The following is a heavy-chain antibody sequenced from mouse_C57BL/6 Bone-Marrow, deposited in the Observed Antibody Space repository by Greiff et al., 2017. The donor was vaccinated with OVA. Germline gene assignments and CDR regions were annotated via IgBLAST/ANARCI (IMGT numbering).Heavy chain of an antibody. V-gene: IGHV14-3*01. J-gene: IGHJ3*01. Sequence: EVKLMESVAELVRPGASVKLSCTASGFNIKNTYMHWVKQRPEQGLEWIGRIDPANGNTKYAPKFQGKATITADTSSNTAYLQLSSLTSEDTAIYYCSNWLKGYDRFAYWGQGTLVTVSA. CDR1: GFNIKNTY. CDR2: IDPANGNT. CDR3: SNWLKGYDRFAY. D-gene: IGHD2-2*01.